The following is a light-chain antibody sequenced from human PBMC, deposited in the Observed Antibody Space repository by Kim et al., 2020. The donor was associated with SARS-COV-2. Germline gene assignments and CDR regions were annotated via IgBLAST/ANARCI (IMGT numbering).Light chain of an antibody. CDR3: QQYNYRPRT. Sequence: VSPGERATLSCRASESVGRYVVWYQQKPGQAPRLLIFDASIKVPGVPARFSGSGSGTEFTFSISRLQPEDFAAYYCQQYNYRPRTFGQGTKVDIK. CDR1: ESVGRY. V-gene: IGKV3-15*01. J-gene: IGKJ1*01. CDR2: DAS.